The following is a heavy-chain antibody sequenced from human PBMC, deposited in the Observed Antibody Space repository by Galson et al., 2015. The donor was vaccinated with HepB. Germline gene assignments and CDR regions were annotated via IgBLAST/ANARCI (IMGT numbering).Heavy chain of an antibody. J-gene: IGHJ4*02. CDR1: GFTFSNAW. CDR2: IKSKTDGGTT. Sequence: SLRLSCAASGFTFSNAWMSWVRQAPGKGLEWVGRIKSKTDGGTTDYAAPVKGRFTISRDDSKNTLYLQMNSLKTEDTAVYYCTTDAIYCSGGSCGDYWGQGTLVTVSS. D-gene: IGHD2-15*01. V-gene: IGHV3-15*01. CDR3: TTDAIYCSGGSCGDY.